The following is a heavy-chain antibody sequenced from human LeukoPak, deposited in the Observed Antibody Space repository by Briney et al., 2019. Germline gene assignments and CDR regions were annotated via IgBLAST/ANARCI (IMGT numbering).Heavy chain of an antibody. V-gene: IGHV4-59*01. CDR1: GGSISSYF. CDR2: IYYSGST. D-gene: IGHD3-22*01. CDR3: ARGDRYDSSGYS. Sequence: SETLSLTCTVSGGSISSYFWSWIRQPPGKGLEWIGYIYYSGSTNYNPSLKSRVTISVDTSKKQFSLKLSSVTAADTAVYYCARGDRYDSSGYSWGQGTLVTVSS. J-gene: IGHJ4*02.